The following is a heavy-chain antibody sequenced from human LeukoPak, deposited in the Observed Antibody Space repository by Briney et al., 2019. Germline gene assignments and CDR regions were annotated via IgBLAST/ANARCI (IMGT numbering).Heavy chain of an antibody. J-gene: IGHJ5*02. CDR1: GYTFVNYG. V-gene: IGHV1-18*01. CDR3: ARVRLVAVAAALNWSDP. D-gene: IGHD6-25*01. Sequence: ASVKVSCKASGYTFVNYGISWMRQAPGQGLEWMGWISAYDGRTNYAQNLQGRVTMTTDTSTSTAYMELRSLRSDDTAIYYLARVRLVAVAAALNWSDPWGQGTLSPSPQ. CDR2: ISAYDGRT.